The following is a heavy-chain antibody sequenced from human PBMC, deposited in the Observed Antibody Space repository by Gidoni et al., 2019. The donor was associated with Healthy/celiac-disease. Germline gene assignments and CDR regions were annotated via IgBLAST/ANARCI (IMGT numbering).Heavy chain of an antibody. J-gene: IGHJ6*02. V-gene: IGHV3-15*01. D-gene: IGHD3-22*01. CDR1: GFTFSNAW. CDR3: TTCNYYDSSGYFRYGMDV. Sequence: EVQLVESGGGLVKPGGSLRLSCAASGFTFSNAWMRWVRQAPGKGLEWVGRSKSKTDGGTTDYAAPVKGRFTISRDDSKNTLYLQMNSLKTEDTAVYYCTTCNYYDSSGYFRYGMDVWGQGTTVTVSS. CDR2: SKSKTDGGTT.